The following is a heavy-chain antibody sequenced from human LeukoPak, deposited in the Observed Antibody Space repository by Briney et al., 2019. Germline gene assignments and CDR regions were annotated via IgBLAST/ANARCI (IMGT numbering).Heavy chain of an antibody. Sequence: SETLSLTCTVSGGSISSGGYYWSWIRQHPGKGLEWIGYIYYSGSTYYNPSLKSRVTISVDTSKNQFSLKLSSVTAADTAVYYCARGPLVAATASFGYWGQGTLVTVSS. CDR1: GGSISSGGYY. V-gene: IGHV4-31*03. CDR3: ARGPLVAATASFGY. J-gene: IGHJ4*02. CDR2: IYYSGST. D-gene: IGHD2-15*01.